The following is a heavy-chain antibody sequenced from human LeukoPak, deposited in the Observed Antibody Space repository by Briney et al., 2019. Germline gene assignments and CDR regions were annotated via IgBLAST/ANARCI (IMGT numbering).Heavy chain of an antibody. V-gene: IGHV3-23*01. D-gene: IGHD4-17*01. J-gene: IGHJ4*02. CDR2: VSGRGGST. Sequence: GGSLRLSCAASGFTFSSYVMSWVRQAPGKGLEWVSAVSGRGGSTYYADSVKGRFTISRDNSKNTLYLQMNSLRAEDTAVYCCAKFGYDYGDLRDNWGQGTLVTVAS. CDR1: GFTFSSYV. CDR3: AKFGYDYGDLRDN.